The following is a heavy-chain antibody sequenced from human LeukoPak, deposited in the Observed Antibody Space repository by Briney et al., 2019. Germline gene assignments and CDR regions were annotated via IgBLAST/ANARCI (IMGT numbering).Heavy chain of an antibody. CDR3: ATGGAYRDAFDI. V-gene: IGHV1-69*11. J-gene: IGHJ3*02. D-gene: IGHD3-10*01. CDR1: GGTFSTYS. CDR2: IIPILSQS. Sequence: ASVKVSCKASGGTFSTYSINWVRQAPGQGLEWMGRIIPILSQSDYAQKFQGTVSITADEFTETAYMELSSLRSDDTAVYYCATGGAYRDAFDIWGQGTMVTVSS.